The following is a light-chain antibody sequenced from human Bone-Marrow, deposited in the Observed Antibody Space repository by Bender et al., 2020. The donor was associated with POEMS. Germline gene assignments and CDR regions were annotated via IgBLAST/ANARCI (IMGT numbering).Light chain of an antibody. V-gene: IGLV3-21*02. CDR1: NIGSNS. CDR2: DGN. J-gene: IGLJ7*01. CDR3: HVWDSSSDHAV. Sequence: SYVLTQPPSVSVAPGQTARITCGGNNIGSNSVHWYQLKPGQAPVLLVYDGNDRPSGIPDRFSGSNSGNTATLTISRVEAGDEAVYYCHVWDSSSDHAVFGGGTPLTVL.